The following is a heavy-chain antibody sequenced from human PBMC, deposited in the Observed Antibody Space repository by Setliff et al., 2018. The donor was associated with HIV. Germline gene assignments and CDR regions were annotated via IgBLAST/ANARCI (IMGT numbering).Heavy chain of an antibody. Sequence: PSETLSLTCTVSGGSISSSSYYWGWIRQPPGKGLGWIGSIYYSGSTYYNPSLKSRVTISVDTSKNQFSLKLSSVTAADTAVYYCARPADCSSTSCYLWYFDLWGRGTLVTVSS. J-gene: IGHJ2*01. CDR2: IYYSGST. CDR1: GGSISSSSYY. D-gene: IGHD2-2*01. CDR3: ARPADCSSTSCYLWYFDL. V-gene: IGHV4-39*01.